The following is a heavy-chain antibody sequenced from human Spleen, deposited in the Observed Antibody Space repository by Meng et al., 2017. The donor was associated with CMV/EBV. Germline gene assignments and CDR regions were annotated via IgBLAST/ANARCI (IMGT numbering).Heavy chain of an antibody. CDR1: GYTFTSYG. V-gene: IGHV1-18*01. Sequence: ASVKVSCKASGYTFTSYGISWVRQAPGQGLEWMGWISAYNGNTNYAQKLQGRVTVTRDTSISTAYMELSRLRSDDTAVYYCARDLGYCSSTRCNWFDPWGQGALVTVSS. CDR3: ARDLGYCSSTRCNWFDP. CDR2: ISAYNGNT. D-gene: IGHD2-2*01. J-gene: IGHJ5*02.